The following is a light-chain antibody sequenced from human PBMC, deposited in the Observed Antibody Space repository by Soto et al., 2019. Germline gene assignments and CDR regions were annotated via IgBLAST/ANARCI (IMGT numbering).Light chain of an antibody. CDR2: GAS. Sequence: EMVLTQSPGTLSLSPGERATLSCRASQSVSSSYLAWYQQKPGQAPRLLIYGASSRATGIPAWFSGSGSGTDFTLTISRLEPEEFAVYYCQQYGSSPITFGQGTRLEIK. J-gene: IGKJ5*01. CDR3: QQYGSSPIT. CDR1: QSVSSSY. V-gene: IGKV3-20*01.